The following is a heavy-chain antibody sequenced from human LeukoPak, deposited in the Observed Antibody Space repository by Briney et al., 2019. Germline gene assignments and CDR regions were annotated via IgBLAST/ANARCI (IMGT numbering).Heavy chain of an antibody. CDR3: ARDAVSHMNAMDV. D-gene: IGHD2-21*01. V-gene: IGHV4-59*01. CDR2: ISYSGST. J-gene: IGHJ6*02. Sequence: SETLSLTCAVYGGSFSGYYWSWIRQPPGKGLEWIGYISYSGSTNYNPSLESRVTISVDTSKNQFSLKVNSVTAADTAVYYCARDAVSHMNAMDVWGQGTTVTVSS. CDR1: GGSFSGYY.